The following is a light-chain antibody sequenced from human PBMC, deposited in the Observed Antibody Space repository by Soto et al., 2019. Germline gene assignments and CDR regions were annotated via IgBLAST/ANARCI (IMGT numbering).Light chain of an antibody. V-gene: IGLV2-14*03. CDR2: DVS. CDR3: TSYTSTPPFYV. CDR1: RTDVDNYDY. J-gene: IGLJ1*01. Sequence: QSVLTQPASVSGSPGQSIAISCTGVRTDVDNYDYVSWYQQHPGQVPQLIIYDVSNRPPGGSDRFSGSKSGNTASLTISGLQAEDEADYYCTSYTSTPPFYVFGPGTKVTVL.